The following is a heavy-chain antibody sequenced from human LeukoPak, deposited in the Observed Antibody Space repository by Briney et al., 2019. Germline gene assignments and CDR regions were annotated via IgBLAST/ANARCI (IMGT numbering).Heavy chain of an antibody. CDR3: ARANDILTGPYYYYYGMDV. D-gene: IGHD3-9*01. CDR2: IYTSGST. V-gene: IGHV4-61*02. J-gene: IGHJ6*02. CDR1: GGSISSGSYY. Sequence: SQTLSLTCTVSGGSISSGSYYWSWIRQPAGKGLEWIGRIYTSGSTNYNPSLKSRVTISVDTSKNQSSLKLSSVTAADTAVYYCARANDILTGPYYYYYGMDVWGQGTTVTVSS.